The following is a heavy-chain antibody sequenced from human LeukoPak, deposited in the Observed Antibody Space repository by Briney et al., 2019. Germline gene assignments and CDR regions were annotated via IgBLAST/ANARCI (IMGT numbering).Heavy chain of an antibody. CDR2: INWNSDSI. J-gene: IGHJ4*02. CDR3: AREGRPVLAYYFDY. CDR1: GFTFDDYA. V-gene: IGHV3-9*01. D-gene: IGHD2-15*01. Sequence: PGRSLRLSCAVSGFTFDDYAMHWVRQVPGKGLEWVSGINWNSDSIGYADSVKGRFTISRDNAKNSLYLQMNSLRAEDTAVYYCAREGRPVLAYYFDYWGQGTLVTVSS.